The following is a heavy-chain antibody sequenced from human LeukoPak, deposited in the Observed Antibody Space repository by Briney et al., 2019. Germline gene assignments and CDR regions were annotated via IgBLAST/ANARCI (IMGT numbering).Heavy chain of an antibody. V-gene: IGHV1-8*02. CDR1: GYTFTSYG. CDR3: ARGGGNDSPYYYYGMDV. CDR2: MNPNSGNT. J-gene: IGHJ6*02. D-gene: IGHD4-23*01. Sequence: GASVKVSCKASGYTFTSYGINWVRQATGQGLEWMGWMNPNSGNTGYAQKFQGRVTMTRNTSISTAYMELSSLRSEDTAVYYCARGGGNDSPYYYYGMDVWGQGTTVTVSS.